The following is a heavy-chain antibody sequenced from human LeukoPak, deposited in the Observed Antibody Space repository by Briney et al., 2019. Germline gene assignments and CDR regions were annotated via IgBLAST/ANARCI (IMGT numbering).Heavy chain of an antibody. CDR3: AKDFATGYSSGWYVY. CDR1: GFTFSSYG. V-gene: IGHV3-30*18. D-gene: IGHD6-19*01. Sequence: PGGSLRLSCAASGFTFSSYGMHWVRQAPGKGLEWVAVISYDGSNKYYADSVKGRFTISRDNSKNTLYLQMNSLRAEGTAVYYCAKDFATGYSSGWYVYWGQGTLVTVSS. J-gene: IGHJ4*02. CDR2: ISYDGSNK.